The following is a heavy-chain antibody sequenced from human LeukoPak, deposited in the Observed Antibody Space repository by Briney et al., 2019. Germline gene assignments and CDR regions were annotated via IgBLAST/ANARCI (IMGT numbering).Heavy chain of an antibody. V-gene: IGHV4-4*07. CDR3: ARKYCSGGSCYYFDS. CDR1: GGSMSNYY. J-gene: IGHJ4*02. CDR2: IYSSGTT. D-gene: IGHD2-15*01. Sequence: SETLSLTCTVSGGSMSNYYWSWIRQPAGKGLEWIGRIYSSGTTNYNPSLKSRVSMSVDPSKNQFSLKLTSVTAADTAVYYCARKYCSGGSCYYFDSRGQGTLVTVSS.